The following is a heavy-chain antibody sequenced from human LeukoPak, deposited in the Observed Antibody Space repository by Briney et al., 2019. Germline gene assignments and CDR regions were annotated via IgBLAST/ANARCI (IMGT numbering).Heavy chain of an antibody. CDR3: VRDPHIVVVPAARVYYFDY. J-gene: IGHJ4*02. D-gene: IGHD2-2*01. V-gene: IGHV3-21*01. CDR1: GFTFNTYS. Sequence: GGSLRLSCAASGFTFNTYSMNWVRQAPGKGLEWVSSISSRSSYYIYYADSVKGRFTISRDNAKNSLYPQMDSLRAEDTAVYYCVRDPHIVVVPAARVYYFDYWGQGTLVTVSS. CDR2: ISSRSSYYI.